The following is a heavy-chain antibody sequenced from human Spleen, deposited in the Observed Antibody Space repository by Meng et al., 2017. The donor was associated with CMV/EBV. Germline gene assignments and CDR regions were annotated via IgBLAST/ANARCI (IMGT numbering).Heavy chain of an antibody. CDR1: GGSISNNISY. CDR2: IYYDGST. V-gene: IGHV4-39*07. D-gene: IGHD3-3*01. J-gene: IGHJ4*02. Sequence: SETLSLTCTVSGGSISNNISYWGWIRQPPGKGLEWIGNIYYDGSTYYNSSLKSRLTISVDTSNNQFSLKLSSVTAADTAVYYCARGRSITIFGVVIPGYFDYWGQGTLVTVSS. CDR3: ARGRSITIFGVVIPGYFDY.